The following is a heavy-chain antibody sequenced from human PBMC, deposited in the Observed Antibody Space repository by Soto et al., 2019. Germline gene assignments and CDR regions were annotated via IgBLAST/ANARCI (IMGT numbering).Heavy chain of an antibody. J-gene: IGHJ6*02. D-gene: IGHD6-19*01. CDR3: AGQLYSSGWYYYYYYGMDV. CDR2: ISYDGSNK. CDR1: GSTFSSYA. V-gene: IGHV3-30-3*01. Sequence: RLSCAASGSTFSSYAMHWVRQAPGKGLEWVAVISYDGSNKYYADSVKGRFNISRDNSKNTLYLQMNSLRAEDTAVYYCAGQLYSSGWYYYYYYGMDVWGQGTMVTVSS.